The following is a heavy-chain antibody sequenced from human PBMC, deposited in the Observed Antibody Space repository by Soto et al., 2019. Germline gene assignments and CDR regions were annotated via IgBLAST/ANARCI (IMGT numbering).Heavy chain of an antibody. CDR3: ARDGVGGTAFEGYLDY. Sequence: VQLVESGGGVVQPGRSLRLSCAASGSIFRGYGMHWVRQAPGKGLEWVAIIRFDGSNINYADSVMGRFTISRDNSKNTLYLQMNSLRVEATDVYYFARDGVGGTAFEGYLDYWGQGTLVTVAS. D-gene: IGHD2-15*01. CDR1: GSIFRGYG. V-gene: IGHV3-33*01. J-gene: IGHJ4*02. CDR2: IRFDGSNI.